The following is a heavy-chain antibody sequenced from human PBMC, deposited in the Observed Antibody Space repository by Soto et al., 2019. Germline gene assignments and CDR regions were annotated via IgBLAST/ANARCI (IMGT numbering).Heavy chain of an antibody. CDR1: GFTFSTYT. J-gene: IGHJ4*02. V-gene: IGHV3-64D*08. D-gene: IGHD6-13*01. Sequence: GGSLRLSCSASGFTFSTYTMHWVRQAPGKGLEYVSAIVGNGGNTYYADSVKGRFTISRDNSKNSLHLQMTSLRPEDTAVYYCVPSPAAGSRGPGYWGQGTLVTVSS. CDR3: VPSPAAGSRGPGY. CDR2: IVGNGGNT.